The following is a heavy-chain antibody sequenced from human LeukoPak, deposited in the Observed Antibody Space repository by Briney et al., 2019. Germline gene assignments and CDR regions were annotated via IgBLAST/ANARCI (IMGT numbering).Heavy chain of an antibody. V-gene: IGHV4-59*08. CDR1: GGSISSYF. CDR2: IYYSGST. D-gene: IGHD6-19*01. CDR3: ARIDRAVAGTIDY. Sequence: SETLSLTCTVSGGSISSYFWSWIRQPPGKGQEWIGYIYYSGSTNYNPFLKSRVTMSVDTSKNQFSLKLSSVTAADTAVYYCARIDRAVAGTIDYWGQGTLVTVSS. J-gene: IGHJ4*02.